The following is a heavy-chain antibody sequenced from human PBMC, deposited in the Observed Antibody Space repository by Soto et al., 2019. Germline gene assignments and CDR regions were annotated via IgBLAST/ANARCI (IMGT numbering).Heavy chain of an antibody. CDR3: ARANIVLMVYANRYYYYGMDV. J-gene: IGHJ6*02. V-gene: IGHV4-34*01. CDR2: INHSGST. Sequence: PSETLSLTCAVYGGSFSGYGWSWIRQPPGKGLEWIGEINHSGSTNYNPSLKSRVTISVDTSKNQFSLKLSSVTAADTAVYYCARANIVLMVYANRYYYYGMDVWGQGTTLSVSS. D-gene: IGHD2-8*01. CDR1: GGSFSGYG.